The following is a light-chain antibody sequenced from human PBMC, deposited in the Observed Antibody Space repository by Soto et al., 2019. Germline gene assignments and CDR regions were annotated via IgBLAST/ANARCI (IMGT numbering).Light chain of an antibody. CDR3: RSYTSSSTYYV. CDR1: SSDVGGYNY. V-gene: IGLV2-14*01. Sequence: QSVLTQPASVSGSPGQSITISCSGTSSDVGGYNYVSWYQQHPGKAPKLIIYDVSNRPSGVSNRFSGSKSGNTASLTISGLQAEDEADYYCRSYTSSSTYYVFGTGTKLTVL. J-gene: IGLJ1*01. CDR2: DVS.